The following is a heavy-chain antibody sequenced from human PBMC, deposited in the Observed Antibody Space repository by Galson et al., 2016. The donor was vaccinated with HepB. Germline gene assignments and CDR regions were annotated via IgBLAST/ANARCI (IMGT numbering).Heavy chain of an antibody. J-gene: IGHJ4*02. V-gene: IGHV3-7*01. CDR2: IKQDGSEH. Sequence: SLRLSCAASGFTFSSYLMTWVRQAPGKGLEWVANIKQDGSEHYYVDSVKGRFTISRDNAKNSLYLQMNSLRAEDTAVYYCAGERWDLLIRKFDYWGQGTLVTVSS. CDR1: GFTFSSYL. CDR3: AGERWDLLIRKFDY. D-gene: IGHD1-26*01.